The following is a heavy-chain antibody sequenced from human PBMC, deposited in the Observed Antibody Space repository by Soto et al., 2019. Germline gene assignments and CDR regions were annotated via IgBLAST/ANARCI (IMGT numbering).Heavy chain of an antibody. CDR3: AREAGIAVAGGNNWFDP. Sequence: PSQTLSLTCAISGDSVSSNSAAWNWIRQSPSRGLEWLGRTYYRSKWYNDYAVSVKSRITINPDTSKNQFSLQLNSVTPEDTAVYYCAREAGIAVAGGNNWFDPWGQGTLVTVS. CDR1: GDSVSSNSAA. CDR2: TYYRSKWYN. V-gene: IGHV6-1*01. D-gene: IGHD6-19*01. J-gene: IGHJ5*02.